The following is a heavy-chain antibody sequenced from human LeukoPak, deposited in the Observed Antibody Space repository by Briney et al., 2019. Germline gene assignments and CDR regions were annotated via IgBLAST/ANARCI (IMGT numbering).Heavy chain of an antibody. CDR3: ARTRRDYDYSFDY. V-gene: IGHV4-31*03. CDR1: GGSISSGGYY. CDR2: IYNSGIT. Sequence: KPSETLSLTCTVSGGSISSGGYYWSWIRQHPGRGLEWIGYIYNSGITYYNPSVKSRVIISVDTSDHQFSLKLSSETAADTAVYYCARTRRDYDYSFDYWGQGTLVTVSS. D-gene: IGHD4-17*01. J-gene: IGHJ4*02.